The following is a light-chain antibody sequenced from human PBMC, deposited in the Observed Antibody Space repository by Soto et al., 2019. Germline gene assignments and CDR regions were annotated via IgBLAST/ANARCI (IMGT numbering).Light chain of an antibody. CDR1: QTVRSS. V-gene: IGKV3-11*01. CDR3: QQHIGWPLT. J-gene: IGKJ4*01. Sequence: ELVMTQSPATLSVSPGERATLSCRASQTVRSSLAWYQQKPGQAPRLIIYEASNRATGIPARFSGSGSGTDFTLTISSLEPEDFAVYYCQQHIGWPLTFGGGTKVDIK. CDR2: EAS.